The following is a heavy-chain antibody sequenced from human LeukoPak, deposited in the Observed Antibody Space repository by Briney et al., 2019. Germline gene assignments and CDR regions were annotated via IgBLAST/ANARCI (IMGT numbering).Heavy chain of an antibody. Sequence: ASVKVSCKASGYTFTIYYMYWVRQAPGQGPEWMGIINPSGGSTSYAQKFQGRVTMTRDTATSTVYMELSSLRSEDTALYYCASPGDSIRRAAASNAFDIWGQGTMLTVSS. CDR3: ASPGDSIRRAAASNAFDI. CDR2: INPSGGST. CDR1: GYTFTIYY. J-gene: IGHJ3*02. V-gene: IGHV1-46*01. D-gene: IGHD3-22*01.